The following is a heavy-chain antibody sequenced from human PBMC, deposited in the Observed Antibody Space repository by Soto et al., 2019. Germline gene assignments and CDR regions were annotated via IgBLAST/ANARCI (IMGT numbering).Heavy chain of an antibody. J-gene: IGHJ4*02. CDR1: SGSINSGLYY. CDR3: ARARSGSYFVLEY. CDR2: IYSRGNT. V-gene: IGHV4-31*03. Sequence: QVQLQESGPGLVKPSQTLSLTCTVSSGSINSGLYYWTWIRQHPEKGLEWIGYIYSRGNTYYTPSRKSRGDMAGDTSKNQFSLRVSSVTAADTAVYYWARARSGSYFVLEYWGQGAQVTVSP. D-gene: IGHD3-10*01.